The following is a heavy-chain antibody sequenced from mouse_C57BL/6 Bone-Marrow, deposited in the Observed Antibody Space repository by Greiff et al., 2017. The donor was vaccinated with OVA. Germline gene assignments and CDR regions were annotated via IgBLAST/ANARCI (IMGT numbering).Heavy chain of an antibody. CDR2: INPSNGGT. CDR1: GYTFTSYW. Sequence: QVQLKQPGTELVKPGASVKLSCKASGYTFTSYWMHWVKQRPGQGLEWIGNINPSNGGTNYNEKFKGKATLTADKSSSTAYMELRSLTSEDSAVYFCARYEDYDGIYVWGTGTTVTVSS. V-gene: IGHV1-53*01. CDR3: ARYEDYDGIYV. J-gene: IGHJ1*03. D-gene: IGHD2-4*01.